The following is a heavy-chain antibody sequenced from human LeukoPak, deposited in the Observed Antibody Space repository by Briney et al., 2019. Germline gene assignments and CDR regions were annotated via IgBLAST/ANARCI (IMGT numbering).Heavy chain of an antibody. V-gene: IGHV4-31*03. Sequence: SQTLSLTCTVSGASFSSGDQYWNWIRQRPGEGLEWIGSIHPSGALYNNPSLESRVTISIDTSKNQFSLNLNSVTATDTAVYFCSRGLDSRKLGYWGQGTLVTVSS. CDR1: GASFSSGDQY. CDR2: IHPSGAL. CDR3: SRGLDSRKLGY. J-gene: IGHJ4*02. D-gene: IGHD3-22*01.